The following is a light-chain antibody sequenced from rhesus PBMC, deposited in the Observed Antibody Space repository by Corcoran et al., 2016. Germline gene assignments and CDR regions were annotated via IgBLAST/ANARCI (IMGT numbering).Light chain of an antibody. CDR2: KAS. V-gene: IGKV1-25*01. CDR1: QGISSY. CDR3: LQSSNWPYS. Sequence: DIQMTQSPSSLSASVGDRVTITCRASQGISSYLAWYQQKPGKAPKLLIEKASTLQSGVPSRFSGSGSGTEFTLTISSLEPEDVGVYFCLQSSNWPYSFGQGTKVEIK. J-gene: IGKJ2*01.